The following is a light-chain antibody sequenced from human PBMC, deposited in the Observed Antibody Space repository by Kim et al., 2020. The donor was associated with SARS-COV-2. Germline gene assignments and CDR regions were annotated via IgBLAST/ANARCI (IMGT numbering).Light chain of an antibody. Sequence: LSPGERATLSCRASQSVSSSYLAWYQQKPGQAPRLLIDGASSRATGIPDRFSGSGSGTDFTLTISRLEPEDFAVYYCQQYGNSPYTFGQGTKLEIK. J-gene: IGKJ2*01. CDR3: QQYGNSPYT. CDR2: GAS. V-gene: IGKV3-20*01. CDR1: QSVSSSY.